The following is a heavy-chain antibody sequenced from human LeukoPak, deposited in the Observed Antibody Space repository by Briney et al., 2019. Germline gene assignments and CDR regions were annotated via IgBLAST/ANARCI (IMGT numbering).Heavy chain of an antibody. D-gene: IGHD2-2*01. J-gene: IGHJ4*02. CDR1: GGPISSGGFS. CDR3: ARTQHCSSTSCPHGLDS. CDR2: LYQGGST. Sequence: SETLSLTCAVSGGPISSGGFSWSWIRQSPGKGLEYIGYLYQGGSTYYNPSLSSRVTISGDRSKNHFFLTMPSVTAADTAVYYCARTQHCSSTSCPHGLDSWGQGTLVTVSS. V-gene: IGHV4-30-2*06.